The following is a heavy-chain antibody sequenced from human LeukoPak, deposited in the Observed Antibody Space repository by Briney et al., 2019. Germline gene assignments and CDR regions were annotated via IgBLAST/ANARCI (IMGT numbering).Heavy chain of an antibody. V-gene: IGHV3-7*03. CDR1: GFTFSSYW. CDR2: IKQDGSEK. D-gene: IGHD6-13*01. CDR3: ARDLIYSSSWYFRTDYYYYGMDV. Sequence: GGSLRLSCAASGFTFSSYWMSWVRQAPGKGLEWVANIKQDGSEKYYVDSVKGRFTISRDNAKNSLYLRMNSLRAEDTAVYYCARDLIYSSSWYFRTDYYYYGMDVWGQGTTVTVSS. J-gene: IGHJ6*02.